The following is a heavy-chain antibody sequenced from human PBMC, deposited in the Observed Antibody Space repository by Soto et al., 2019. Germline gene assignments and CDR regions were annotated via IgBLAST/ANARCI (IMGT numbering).Heavy chain of an antibody. V-gene: IGHV4-61*01. J-gene: IGHJ4*02. CDR3: ARVGRSHAGILLPIHFFDF. CDR1: GGSVSGDNNY. D-gene: IGHD2-15*01. Sequence: SEAVSLSCSVSGGSVSGDNNYWSWIRKPPLKGLEWIGYIYYSGPPQSTPSLQSRVTTPLDRSKTQLSLHLNSVRAADTAVYYCARVGRSHAGILLPIHFFDFWGQGIFVTVS. CDR2: IYYSGPP.